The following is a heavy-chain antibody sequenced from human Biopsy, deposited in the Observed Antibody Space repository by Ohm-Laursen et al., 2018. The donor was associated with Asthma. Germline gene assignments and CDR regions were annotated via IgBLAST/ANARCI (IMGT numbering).Heavy chain of an antibody. V-gene: IGHV1-3*04. D-gene: IGHD3-9*01. CDR3: ARTYYDFLTGQVKDVFGV. CDR1: GYSFISFA. Sequence: GASVKASCTASGYSFISFAIHWVRQAPGQRLEWMGWVNTGNGVTKYSQKFQGRVTITRDTSASTAYMELRSLRSEDTATYYCARTYYDFLTGQVKDVFGVWGQGTMVTVSS. J-gene: IGHJ3*01. CDR2: VNTGNGVT.